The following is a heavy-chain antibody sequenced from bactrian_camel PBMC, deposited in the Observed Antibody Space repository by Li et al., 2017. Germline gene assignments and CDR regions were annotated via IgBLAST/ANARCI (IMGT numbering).Heavy chain of an antibody. D-gene: IGHD5*01. J-gene: IGHJ4*01. Sequence: VQLVESGGGSVQAGESLRLSCDTSEFRFMVSCMAWFRQAPGQGREGVAGIDPSGRARYKDSVEGRFTISQDFAKNTLTLEMNSLKPEDSGMYYCAAEGSGGWRACEYRYSGQGTQVTVS. CDR2: IDPSGRA. CDR1: EFRFMVSC. V-gene: IGHV3S53*01. CDR3: AAEGSGGWRACEYRY.